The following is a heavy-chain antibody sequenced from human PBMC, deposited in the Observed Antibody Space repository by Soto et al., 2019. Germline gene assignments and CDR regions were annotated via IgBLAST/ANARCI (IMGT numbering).Heavy chain of an antibody. CDR3: ARENFDTYYYDSSGYYGYYYGMDV. J-gene: IGHJ6*02. D-gene: IGHD3-22*01. Sequence: SQTLCLTCSVSGGSISSYYCSWIRHPPGQGLVCFGYIYYSGSTNYNPSLKSRVTISVDTSKNQSSLKLSSLTAADTAVYYCARENFDTYYYDSSGYYGYYYGMDVWGQGTTVTVTS. CDR1: GGSISSYY. CDR2: IYYSGST. V-gene: IGHV4-59*01.